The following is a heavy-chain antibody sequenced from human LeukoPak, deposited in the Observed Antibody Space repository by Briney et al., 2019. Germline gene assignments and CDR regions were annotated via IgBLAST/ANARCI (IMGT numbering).Heavy chain of an antibody. Sequence: SETLSLTCAVYGGSFSGYYWSWIRQPPGKGLEWIGEINHSGSTNYNPSLKSRVTISVDTSKNQFSLKLSSVTAADTAEYYCARLNLEDILTGYHGYFDYWGQGTLVTVSS. J-gene: IGHJ4*02. V-gene: IGHV4-34*01. D-gene: IGHD3-9*01. CDR1: GGSFSGYY. CDR2: INHSGST. CDR3: ARLNLEDILTGYHGYFDY.